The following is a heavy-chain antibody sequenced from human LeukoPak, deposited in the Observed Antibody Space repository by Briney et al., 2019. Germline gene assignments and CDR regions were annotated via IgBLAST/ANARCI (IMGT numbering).Heavy chain of an antibody. V-gene: IGHV4-59*08. CDR1: GGSISSYY. J-gene: IGHJ2*01. Sequence: SETLSLACTVSGGSISSYYWSWIRQPPGKGLEWIGYIYYSGSTNYNPSLKSRVTISVDTSKNQFSLKPSSVTAADTAVYYCARRADDYGDYSDWYFDLWGRGTLVTVSS. CDR2: IYYSGST. CDR3: ARRADDYGDYSDWYFDL. D-gene: IGHD4-17*01.